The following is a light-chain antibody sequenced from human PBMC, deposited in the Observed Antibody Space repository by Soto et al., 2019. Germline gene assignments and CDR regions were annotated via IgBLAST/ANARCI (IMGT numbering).Light chain of an antibody. Sequence: QSALTQPASVSGSPGQSITISCTGTSSDVSGYNYVSWYQQHPGKAPKLMIYEVSNRPSGVSIRFSGSNSGNTASLTISGLQAEDEADYYCSSYTINTLYXFGTGTKLTV. CDR1: SSDVSGYNY. V-gene: IGLV2-14*01. J-gene: IGLJ1*01. CDR3: SSYTINTLYX. CDR2: EVS.